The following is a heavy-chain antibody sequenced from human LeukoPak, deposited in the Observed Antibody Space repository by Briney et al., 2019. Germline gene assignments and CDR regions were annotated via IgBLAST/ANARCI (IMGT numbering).Heavy chain of an antibody. V-gene: IGHV1-2*02. CDR3: ARGPYSTSPHFDY. J-gene: IGHJ4*02. D-gene: IGHD6-6*01. CDR1: GYSFTGYY. CDR2: INPNSGGT. Sequence: GASVKVSCKASGYSFTGYYMHWVRQAPGQGLEWMGWINPNSGGTHYAQKFQGRVTMTRDTSISTAYMELSSLRSDDTAICYCARGPYSTSPHFDYWGQGTLVTVSS.